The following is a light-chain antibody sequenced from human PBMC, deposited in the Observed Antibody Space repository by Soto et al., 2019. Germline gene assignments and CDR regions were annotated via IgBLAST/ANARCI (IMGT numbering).Light chain of an antibody. V-gene: IGKV3-11*01. J-gene: IGKJ1*01. CDR3: QQYNSYTWT. Sequence: EIVLTQSPATLSLSPGERATLSCRASQSVSSYLAWYQQKPGQAPRLLIYGASNRATGIPARFSGSGSGTDFTLTISSLQPDDFATYYCQQYNSYTWTFGQGTKVDI. CDR1: QSVSSY. CDR2: GAS.